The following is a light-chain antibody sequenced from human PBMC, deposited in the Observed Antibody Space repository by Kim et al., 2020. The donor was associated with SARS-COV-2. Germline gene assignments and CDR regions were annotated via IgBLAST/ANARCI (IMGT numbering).Light chain of an antibody. Sequence: ESVGDRVTITSRASQSISSWLAWYQQKPGKAPKLLIYKASSLESGVPSRFSGSGSGTEFTLTISSLQPDDFATYYCQQYNSYSWTFGQGTKVDIK. CDR1: QSISSW. CDR2: KAS. V-gene: IGKV1-5*03. J-gene: IGKJ1*01. CDR3: QQYNSYSWT.